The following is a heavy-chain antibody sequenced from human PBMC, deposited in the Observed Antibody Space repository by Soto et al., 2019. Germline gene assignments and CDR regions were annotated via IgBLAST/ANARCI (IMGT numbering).Heavy chain of an antibody. V-gene: IGHV6-1*01. D-gene: IGHD6-13*01. Sequence: SQTLSLTCAISGDSVSSNSAAWNWIRQSPSRGLEWLGRTYYRSKWYNDYAVSVKSRININPDTSKNQFSLQLNSVTPDDTAVYYCARDQCFKAAGRICYSDYDMEVWGQG. CDR3: ARDQCFKAAGRICYSDYDMEV. J-gene: IGHJ6*02. CDR1: GDSVSSNSAA. CDR2: TYYRSKWYN.